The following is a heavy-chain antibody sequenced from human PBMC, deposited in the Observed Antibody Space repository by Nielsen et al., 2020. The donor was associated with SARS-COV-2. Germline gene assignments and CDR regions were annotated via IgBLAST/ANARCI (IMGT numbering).Heavy chain of an antibody. CDR1: GFTFSSYS. Sequence: GGSLRLSCAASGFTFSSYSMNWVRQAPGKGLEWVSSISSSSSYIYYADSVKGRFTISRDNSKNTLYLQMNSLRAEDTAVYYCARAGAGYCSGGSCPNYDYYYYGMDVWGQGTTVTVSS. J-gene: IGHJ6*02. CDR2: ISSSSSYI. D-gene: IGHD2-15*01. V-gene: IGHV3-21*01. CDR3: ARAGAGYCSGGSCPNYDYYYYGMDV.